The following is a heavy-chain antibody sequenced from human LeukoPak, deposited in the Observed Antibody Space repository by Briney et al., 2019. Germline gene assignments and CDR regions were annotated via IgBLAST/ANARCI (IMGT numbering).Heavy chain of an antibody. D-gene: IGHD1-1*01. CDR3: ARGTTGY. CDR2: IKEDGSEK. Sequence: GGSLRLSCAASGFTFSRYWMSWVRQAPGKGPEWLGNIKEDGSEKYYVDSVKGRFTMSRDNAKNSLYLQMNSLRAEDTAVYYCARGTTGYRGQGTLVTVSS. V-gene: IGHV3-7*01. J-gene: IGHJ4*02. CDR1: GFTFSRYW.